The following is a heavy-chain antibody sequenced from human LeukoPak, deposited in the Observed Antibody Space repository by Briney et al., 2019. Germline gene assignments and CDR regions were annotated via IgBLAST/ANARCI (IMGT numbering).Heavy chain of an antibody. V-gene: IGHV1-2*02. CDR2: INPNSGGT. CDR3: ARVRLIPGIAAAGPDY. D-gene: IGHD6-13*01. CDR1: GYTFTDYY. J-gene: IGHJ4*02. Sequence: ASVKVSCKASGYTFTDYYIHWVRQAPGQGLGWMGWINPNSGGTNYAQKFQGRVTMTRDTSISAAYMELNRLRSDDTAVYYCARVRLIPGIAAAGPDYWGQGTLVTVSS.